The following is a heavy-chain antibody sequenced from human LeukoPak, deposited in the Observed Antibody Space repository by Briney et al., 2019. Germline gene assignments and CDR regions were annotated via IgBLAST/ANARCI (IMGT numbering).Heavy chain of an antibody. CDR1: GFTLSSYA. D-gene: IGHD2-2*01. CDR3: AKDGSVLPAAMFVDY. Sequence: GGSLRLSCAASGFTLSSYAMSWVRQAPGKGLEWVSAISGSGGRTYYADSVKGRFTISRDNSKNTLYLQMNTLRAGDTAVYYCAKDGSVLPAAMFVDYWGQGTLVTVSS. CDR2: ISGSGGRT. J-gene: IGHJ4*02. V-gene: IGHV3-23*01.